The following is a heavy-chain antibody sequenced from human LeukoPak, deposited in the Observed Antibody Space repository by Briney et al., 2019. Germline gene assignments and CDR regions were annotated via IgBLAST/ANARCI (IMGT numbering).Heavy chain of an antibody. CDR2: ISYDGSNK. D-gene: IGHD3-22*01. J-gene: IGHJ4*02. CDR1: GFTFSSYA. Sequence: AGGSLRLSCAASGFTFSSYAMHWVRQAPGKGLEWVAVISYDGSNKYYADSVKGRFTISRDNSKNTLYLQMNSLRAEDTAVYYCARGLGYYYGSSGYLFYWGQGTLVTVSS. CDR3: ARGLGYYYGSSGYLFY. V-gene: IGHV3-30-3*01.